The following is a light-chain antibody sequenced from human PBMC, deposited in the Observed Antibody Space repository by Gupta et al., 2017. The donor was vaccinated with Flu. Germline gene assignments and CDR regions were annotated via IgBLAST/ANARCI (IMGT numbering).Light chain of an antibody. CDR2: AAS. CDR3: QQRDSTPHN. CDR1: QSISSY. Sequence: DIQMTQSPSSLSASVGDRVTITCRASQSISSYLNWYQQKPGKAPKLLIYAASSLQSGVPSRFSGSGSGTDFTLTISSLQPEDFATYYCQQRDSTPHNFGQGTKLEIK. V-gene: IGKV1-39*01. J-gene: IGKJ2*01.